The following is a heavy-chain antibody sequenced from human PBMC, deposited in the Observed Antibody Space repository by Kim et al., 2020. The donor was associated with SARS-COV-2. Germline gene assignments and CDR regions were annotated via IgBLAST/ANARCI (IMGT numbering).Heavy chain of an antibody. J-gene: IGHJ5*02. V-gene: IGHV4-34*01. CDR1: GRSFSGYY. Sequence: SETLSLTCAVYGRSFSGYYWSWIRQPPGKGLEWIGEINHSGSTNYNPSLKSRVTISVDTSKNQFSLKLSSVTAADTAVYYCARVVRASYSSSWYINWFDPWGQGTLVTVSS. CDR3: ARVVRASYSSSWYINWFDP. CDR2: INHSGST. D-gene: IGHD6-13*01.